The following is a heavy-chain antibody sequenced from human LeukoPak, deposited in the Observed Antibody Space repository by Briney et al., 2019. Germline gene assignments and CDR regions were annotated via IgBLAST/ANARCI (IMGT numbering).Heavy chain of an antibody. J-gene: IGHJ4*02. Sequence: GGSLRLSCAASGFTFSSYAMHWVRQAPGKGLEWVSAISDTGNTYHSDSVKGRFTISRDSSKNTLFLQMNRLRPEDAAVYYCAKAPVTTCRGAFCYPFDYWGLGTLVTVSS. CDR1: GFTFSSYA. V-gene: IGHV3-23*01. D-gene: IGHD2-15*01. CDR3: AKAPVTTCRGAFCYPFDY. CDR2: ISDTGNT.